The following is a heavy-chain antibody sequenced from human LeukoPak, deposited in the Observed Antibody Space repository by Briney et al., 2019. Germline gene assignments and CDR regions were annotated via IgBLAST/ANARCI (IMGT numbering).Heavy chain of an antibody. V-gene: IGHV4-59*01. J-gene: IGHJ3*02. CDR3: VGDGSSGYVDAFDI. CDR1: GGSISSYY. CDR2: IYFSGST. Sequence: SETLSLTCTASGGSISSYYWSWIRQPPGRGLQWIGYIYFSGSTNYNPSLKSRVTISVDTSKNQFSLKLSSVIAADTAVYFCVGDGSSGYVDAFDIWGQGTMVTVFS. D-gene: IGHD3-22*01.